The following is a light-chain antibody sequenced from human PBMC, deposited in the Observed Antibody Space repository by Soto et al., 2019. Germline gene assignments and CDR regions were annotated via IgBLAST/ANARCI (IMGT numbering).Light chain of an antibody. CDR2: GAS. V-gene: IGKV3-20*01. CDR1: QSVSSNA. CDR3: QQYGRSPFT. J-gene: IGKJ5*01. Sequence: EIVLSQSRGRMYLSPGERATLSCRASQSVSSNALAWYQQTPGQAPRLLIYGASSRATGIPDRFSGSGSGTDFTLTISRLEPEDFAVYYCQQYGRSPFTFGQGTRLEIK.